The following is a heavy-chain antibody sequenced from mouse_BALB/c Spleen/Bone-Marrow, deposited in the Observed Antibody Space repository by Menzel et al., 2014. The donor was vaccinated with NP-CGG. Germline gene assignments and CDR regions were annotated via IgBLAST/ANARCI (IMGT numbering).Heavy chain of an antibody. CDR1: GFDFSRYW. J-gene: IGHJ3*01. V-gene: IGHV4-1*02. CDR2: INPDSSTK. CDR3: ARLSYYGRFAY. Sequence: EVQLMESGGGLVQPGGSLKLSCAASGFDFSRYWMSWVRQAPGKGLEWIGEINPDSSTKNYTPSLKDKFIISRDNAKNTLYLQMSKVRSEDTALYYCARLSYYGRFAYWGQGTLVTVSA. D-gene: IGHD1-1*01.